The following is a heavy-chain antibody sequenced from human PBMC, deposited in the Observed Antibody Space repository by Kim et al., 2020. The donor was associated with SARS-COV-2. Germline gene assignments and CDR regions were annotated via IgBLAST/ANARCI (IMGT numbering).Heavy chain of an antibody. J-gene: IGHJ4*02. V-gene: IGHV4-34*01. CDR2: INQSGTT. D-gene: IGHD5-12*01. CDR3: ASGGYGGYDRGAY. CDR1: GGSYRGYW. Sequence: SETLSLTCAVDGGSYRGYWWTWIRQPPGKGLEWVGDINQSGTTYYNPSLKSRLTMSVDLSKHQFSLRLSSVTAADTAVYYCASGGYGGYDRGAYWGRGTPVTVSS.